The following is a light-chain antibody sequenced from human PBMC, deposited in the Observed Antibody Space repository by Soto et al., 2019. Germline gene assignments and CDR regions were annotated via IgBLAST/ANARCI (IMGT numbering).Light chain of an antibody. CDR2: GAS. J-gene: IGKJ1*01. CDR3: QQYSTLGT. V-gene: IGKV3-20*01. CDR1: QIFNSKY. Sequence: EIVLTQSPGTLSLSPGERATLSCRASQIFNSKYLSWYQQKPGQAPRLLIYGASSRASSIPDRFSGSAARTYFTLTINRREPDDSALYYCQQYSTLGTFGQGTKVEIK.